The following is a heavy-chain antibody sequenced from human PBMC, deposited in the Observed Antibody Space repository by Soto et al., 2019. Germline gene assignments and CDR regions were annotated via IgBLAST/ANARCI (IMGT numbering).Heavy chain of an antibody. CDR2: IIPIFGTA. V-gene: IGHV1-69*13. D-gene: IGHD7-27*01. Sequence: SVNFSCKASGGTFSSYAISWVRQAPGQGLEWMGGIIPIFGTANYAQKFQGRVTITADESTSTAYMELSSLRSEDTAVYYCARDRLLGSGFDPWGQGTLVTVSS. J-gene: IGHJ5*02. CDR1: GGTFSSYA. CDR3: ARDRLLGSGFDP.